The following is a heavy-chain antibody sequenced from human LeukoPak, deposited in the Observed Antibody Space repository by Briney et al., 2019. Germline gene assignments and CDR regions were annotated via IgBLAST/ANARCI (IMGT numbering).Heavy chain of an antibody. CDR3: ATDLMESPEPGF. Sequence: ASVKVSCKVSGYSLKEIFMHWVRQAPGKGLEWMGGFDLEDGEPIYVQQFQGRVTMTEDTSTDTAYMELSSLRSEDTAVYYCATDLMESPEPGFWGQGTLVSVSS. V-gene: IGHV1-24*01. CDR2: FDLEDGEP. CDR1: GYSLKEIF. D-gene: IGHD1-14*01. J-gene: IGHJ4*02.